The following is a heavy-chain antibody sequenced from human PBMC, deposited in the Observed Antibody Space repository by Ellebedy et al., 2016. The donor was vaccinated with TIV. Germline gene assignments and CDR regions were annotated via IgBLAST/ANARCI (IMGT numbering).Heavy chain of an antibody. J-gene: IGHJ4*02. Sequence: SETLSLXCTVSGGSISSYYWSWIRQPPGKGLEWIGYIYYSGSTNYNPSLKSRVTISVDTSKNQFSLKLSSVTAADTAVYYCARGGVSLGDNRYFDYWGQGTLVTVSS. CDR2: IYYSGST. V-gene: IGHV4-59*01. CDR3: ARGGVSLGDNRYFDY. CDR1: GGSISSYY. D-gene: IGHD3-16*01.